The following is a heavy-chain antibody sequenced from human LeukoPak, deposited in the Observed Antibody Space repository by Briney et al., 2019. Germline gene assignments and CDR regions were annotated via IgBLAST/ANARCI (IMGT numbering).Heavy chain of an antibody. J-gene: IGHJ4*02. CDR1: GFTFETFG. CDR3: ARETVGTMSD. D-gene: IGHD1-26*01. V-gene: IGHV3-33*01. Sequence: GGSLRLSCAASGFTFETFGMHWVRQSPGKGLEWVGVVWPNGRITHYGDSVQGRFTISRDNSNTTLYLQMNSMRAEDTGLYYCARETVGTMSDWGQGTLVTVSS. CDR2: VWPNGRIT.